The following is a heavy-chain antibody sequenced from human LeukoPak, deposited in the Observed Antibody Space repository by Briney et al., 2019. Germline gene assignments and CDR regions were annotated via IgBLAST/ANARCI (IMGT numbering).Heavy chain of an antibody. D-gene: IGHD3-3*01. CDR1: GGSFSGHY. CDR2: INHSGST. V-gene: IGHV4-34*01. Sequence: SETLSLTCAVYGGSFSGHYWSWIRQPPGKGLEWIGEINHSGSTNYNPSLESRVTISVDTSKNHFSLKLSSVTAADTAVYYCASGQYYDLWSGYYVDWDQGTLVTVSA. J-gene: IGHJ4*02. CDR3: ASGQYYDLWSGYYVD.